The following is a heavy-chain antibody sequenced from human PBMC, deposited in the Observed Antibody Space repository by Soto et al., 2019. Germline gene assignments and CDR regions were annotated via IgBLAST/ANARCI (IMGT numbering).Heavy chain of an antibody. CDR2: ISYDGTNK. CDR1: RFMFSSYA. J-gene: IGHJ4*02. V-gene: IGHV3-30-3*01. Sequence: ESGGDVVQPGRSLRLSCAASRFMFSSYAMHWVRQAPGKGLEWVAFISYDGTNKYFADSVKGRFTISRDNSKNTLYLQMNGLRAEDTAVYYCARAPLGDFHYFDYWGQGTLVTVSS. CDR3: ARAPLGDFHYFDY. D-gene: IGHD4-17*01.